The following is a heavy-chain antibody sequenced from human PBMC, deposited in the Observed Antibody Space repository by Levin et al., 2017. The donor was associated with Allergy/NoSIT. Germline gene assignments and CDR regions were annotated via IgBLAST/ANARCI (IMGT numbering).Heavy chain of an antibody. V-gene: IGHV3-23*01. CDR1: GFTFSSYA. CDR2: ISGSGGST. D-gene: IGHD1-26*01. J-gene: IGHJ4*02. CDR3: AKDLVGATPPDY. Sequence: LSLTCAASGFTFSSYAMSWVRQAPGKGLEWVSAISGSGGSTYYADSVKGRFTISRDNSKNTLYLQMNSLRAEDTAVYYCAKDLVGATPPDYWGQGTLVTVSS.